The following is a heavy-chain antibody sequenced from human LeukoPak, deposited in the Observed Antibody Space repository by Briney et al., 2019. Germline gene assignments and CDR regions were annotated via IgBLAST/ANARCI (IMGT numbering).Heavy chain of an antibody. D-gene: IGHD3-10*01. V-gene: IGHV3-23*01. Sequence: GGSLRLPCAASGYTFNRYAIRWVRQARGKGLERVSAISGCGGSTYYADSVKGRFTISRDNSKNTLYLQMNSLRAEDTAVYYCAKSMVRGVIMAYYFDYWGQGTLVTVSS. CDR2: ISGCGGST. CDR3: AKSMVRGVIMAYYFDY. CDR1: GYTFNRYA. J-gene: IGHJ4*02.